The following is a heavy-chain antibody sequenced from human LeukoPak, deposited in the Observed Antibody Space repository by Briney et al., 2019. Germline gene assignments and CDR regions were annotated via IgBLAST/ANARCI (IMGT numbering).Heavy chain of an antibody. CDR2: INWNGGST. CDR3: AKGGAGAGDYLDH. CDR1: GFTFDDYG. D-gene: IGHD1-26*01. V-gene: IGHV3-20*04. Sequence: GGSLRLSCAASGFTFDDYGMSWVRQAPGKGLEWVSGINWNGGSTGYADSVKGRFTISRDNSKNTLYLQMNSLRAEDTAVYYWAKGGAGAGDYLDHLGQGTLV. J-gene: IGHJ4*02.